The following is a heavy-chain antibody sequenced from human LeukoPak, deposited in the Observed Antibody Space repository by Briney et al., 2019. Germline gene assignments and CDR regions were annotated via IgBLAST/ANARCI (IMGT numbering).Heavy chain of an antibody. CDR3: ARFGFGAFDI. CDR1: GFTFRSYW. D-gene: IGHD3-10*01. CDR2: IDQDGSAQ. J-gene: IGHJ3*02. Sequence: GGSLRLSCAASGFTFRSYWMSWVRQAPGKGLEWVAIIDQDGSAQYFVDSVKGRFTISRDNAKNSLYLQMNSLRAEDTAVYYCARFGFGAFDIWGQGTMVTVSS. V-gene: IGHV3-7*01.